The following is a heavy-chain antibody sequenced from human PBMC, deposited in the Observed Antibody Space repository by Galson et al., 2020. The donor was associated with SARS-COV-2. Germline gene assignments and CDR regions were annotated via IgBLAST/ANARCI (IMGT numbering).Heavy chain of an antibody. V-gene: IGHV1-18*01. J-gene: IGHJ1*01. D-gene: IGHD2-15*01. CDR1: GYTFTTYN. Sequence: ASVKVSCTASGYTFTTYNISWVRQAPGQGLEWMGWISPYNGDTNYAQNLQGRVSMTTDTSTGTAYMELKSLRSDDTAVYFCARSLSLGGCSCGSCYSYWGQGTLVTVSS. CDR3: ARSLSLGGCSCGSCYSY. CDR2: ISPYNGDT.